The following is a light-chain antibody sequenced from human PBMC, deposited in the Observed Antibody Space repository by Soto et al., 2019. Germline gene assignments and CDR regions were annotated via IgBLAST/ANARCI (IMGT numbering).Light chain of an antibody. CDR1: QRIGRY. Sequence: IQMTQSPSSLSASVGDRVTITCRASQRIGRYLNWYQQTPGRAPKLLIYDASSLESGVPSRFSGSRYGTDFNLKISSLLLEALATHSLLKHVTYPITIGHRIRL. CDR3: LKHVTYPIT. CDR2: DAS. V-gene: IGKV1-6*01. J-gene: IGKJ5*01.